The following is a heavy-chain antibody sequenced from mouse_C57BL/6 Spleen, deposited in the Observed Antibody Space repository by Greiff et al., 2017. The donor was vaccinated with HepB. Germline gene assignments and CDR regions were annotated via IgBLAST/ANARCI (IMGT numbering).Heavy chain of an antibody. CDR3: ARGMVITTVVATPFDY. J-gene: IGHJ2*01. Sequence: VQLQQPGAELVKPGASVKLSCKASGYTFTSYWMQWVKQRPGQGLEWIGEIDPSDSYTNYNQKFKGKATLTVDTSSSTAYMQLSSLTSEDSAVYHCARGMVITTVVATPFDYWGQGTTLTVSS. D-gene: IGHD1-1*01. V-gene: IGHV1-50*01. CDR2: IDPSDSYT. CDR1: GYTFTSYW.